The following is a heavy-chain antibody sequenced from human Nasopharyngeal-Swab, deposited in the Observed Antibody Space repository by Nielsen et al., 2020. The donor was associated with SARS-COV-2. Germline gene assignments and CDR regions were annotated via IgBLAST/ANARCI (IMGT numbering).Heavy chain of an antibody. CDR3: ATSPIVVVPAANHPRPNYYYYYGMDV. V-gene: IGHV1-24*01. D-gene: IGHD2-2*01. CDR1: GYTLTELS. Sequence: ASVKVSCKVSGYTLTELSMHWVRQAPGKGVEWMGGFDPEDGETIYAQKFQGRVTMTEDTSTDTAYMELSSLRSEDTDVYYCATSPIVVVPAANHPRPNYYYYYGMDVWGQGTTVTVSS. CDR2: FDPEDGET. J-gene: IGHJ6*02.